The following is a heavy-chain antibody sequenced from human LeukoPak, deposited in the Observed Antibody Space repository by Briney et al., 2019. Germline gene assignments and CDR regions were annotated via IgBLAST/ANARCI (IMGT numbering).Heavy chain of an antibody. CDR1: GGSISSSRYY. J-gene: IGHJ4*02. Sequence: SETLSLTCTVSGGSISSSRYYWGWIRQPPGKGLEWIGSIYYSGSTYYNPSLKSRVTISVDTSKNQFSLKLSSVTAADTAVYYCAREVSRYSYGEPRGISIYFDYWGQGTLVTVSS. D-gene: IGHD5-18*01. CDR3: AREVSRYSYGEPRGISIYFDY. V-gene: IGHV4-39*07. CDR2: IYYSGST.